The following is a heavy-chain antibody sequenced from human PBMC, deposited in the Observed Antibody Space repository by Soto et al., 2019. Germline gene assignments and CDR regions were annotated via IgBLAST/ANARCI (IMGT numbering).Heavy chain of an antibody. CDR2: ISGYNGNT. J-gene: IGHJ4*02. V-gene: IGHV1-18*01. D-gene: IGHD1-1*01. CDR1: GYSFTNYG. CDR3: ARANTWVTGRVGTH. Sequence: QIHLEQSRIEMKEPGTSLKISCATSGYSFTNYGISWGRQAPGQGLEWMGWISGYNGNTKYAQSFHDRVVMTADKFTSTGYLEMRNLRSNDTAVYYCARANTWVTGRVGTHWGQGTKVTVSS.